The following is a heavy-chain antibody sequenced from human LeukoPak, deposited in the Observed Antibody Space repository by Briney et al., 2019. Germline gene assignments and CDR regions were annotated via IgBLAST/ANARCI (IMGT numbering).Heavy chain of an antibody. CDR1: GGSFSGYY. Sequence: PSETLSLTCAVYGGSFSGYYWSWIRQPPGKGLEWIGEINHSGSTNYDPSLKSRVTISVDTSKNQFSLKLSSVTAADTAVYYCAIGIVDYWGQGTLVTVSS. V-gene: IGHV4-34*01. J-gene: IGHJ4*02. CDR3: AIGIVDY. CDR2: INHSGST.